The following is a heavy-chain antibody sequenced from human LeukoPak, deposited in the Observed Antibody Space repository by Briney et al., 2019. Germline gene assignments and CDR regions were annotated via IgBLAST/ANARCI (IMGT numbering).Heavy chain of an antibody. D-gene: IGHD2-15*01. J-gene: IGHJ4*02. CDR3: ARGWSVFDY. V-gene: IGHV3-7*04. CDR1: GLTFSNDW. Sequence: PGGSLRLSCEASGLTFSNDWMTWVRQSLGKGLEWVANIKGDGSETYYLDSVKGRFTISRDNAKNSLYLQMNSVRAEDTALYYCARGWSVFDYWGQGTLVTVSS. CDR2: IKGDGSET.